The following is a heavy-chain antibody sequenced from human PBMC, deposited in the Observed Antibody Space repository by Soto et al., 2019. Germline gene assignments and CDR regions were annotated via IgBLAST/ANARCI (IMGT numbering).Heavy chain of an antibody. D-gene: IGHD6-19*01. CDR1: GFTFSSYA. CDR3: AKDLLPPTYSSGWYGSFDI. V-gene: IGHV3-23*01. J-gene: IGHJ3*02. Sequence: GGSLRLSCAASGFTFSSYAMSWVRQAPGKGLEWVSAISGSGGSAYYADSVKGRFTISRDNSKNTLYLQMNSLRAEDTAVYYCAKDLLPPTYSSGWYGSFDIWGQGTMVTVSS. CDR2: ISGSGGSA.